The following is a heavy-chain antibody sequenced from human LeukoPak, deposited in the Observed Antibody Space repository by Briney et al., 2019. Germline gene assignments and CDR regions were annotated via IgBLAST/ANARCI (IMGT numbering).Heavy chain of an antibody. CDR1: GYSFTNYW. CDR3: ARRAYRVPFDP. J-gene: IGHJ5*02. CDR2: VYPGDSDT. V-gene: IGHV5-51*01. Sequence: GASLNISCKGSGYSFTNYWNGCVRQLPGKLLEWMGIVYPGDSDTRYSPSFQGQVTISADKSISTAYLQWSSLKASDTAMYYCARRAYRVPFDPWGQGTLVTVSS. D-gene: IGHD1-26*01.